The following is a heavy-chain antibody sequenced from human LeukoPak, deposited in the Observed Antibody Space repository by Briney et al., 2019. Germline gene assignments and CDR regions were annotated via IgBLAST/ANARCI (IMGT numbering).Heavy chain of an antibody. Sequence: SQTLSLTCAVSGGSISSGGYSWSWIRQPPGKGLEWIGYIYHSGSTYYNPSLKSRVTISVGRSKNQFSLKLSSVTAADTAVYYCARGYGSGSYYKRVCRYWGQGTLVTVSS. CDR3: ARGYGSGSYYKRVCRY. CDR1: GGSISSGGYS. V-gene: IGHV4-30-2*01. J-gene: IGHJ4*02. D-gene: IGHD3-10*01. CDR2: IYHSGST.